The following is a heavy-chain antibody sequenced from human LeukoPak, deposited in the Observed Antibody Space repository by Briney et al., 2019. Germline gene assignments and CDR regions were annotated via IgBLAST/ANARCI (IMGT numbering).Heavy chain of an antibody. D-gene: IGHD6-13*01. CDR2: ISSSSSYI. V-gene: IGHV3-21*01. CDR3: VPKAAAGA. Sequence: GGSLRLSCAASGFTFRSYWMSWVRQAPGKGLEWVSSISSSSSYIYYADSVKGRFTISRDNAKNSLYLQMNSLRAEDTAVYYCVPKAAAGARGQGTLVTVSS. J-gene: IGHJ4*02. CDR1: GFTFRSYW.